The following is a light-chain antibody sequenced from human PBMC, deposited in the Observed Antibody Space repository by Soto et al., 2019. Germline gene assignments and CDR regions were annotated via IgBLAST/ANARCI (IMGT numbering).Light chain of an antibody. J-gene: IGLJ2*01. CDR3: CSTAGNYTLV. CDR2: DVN. Sequence: QSVLTQPASVSGSPGQSITISCSGATSDIGTYNYVSWYQHHPGKVPKVIIYDVNKRPSGVPDRFSGSRSGNTASLTISGLQAEDEADYYCCSTAGNYTLVFGGGTKLTVL. CDR1: TSDIGTYNY. V-gene: IGLV2-11*01.